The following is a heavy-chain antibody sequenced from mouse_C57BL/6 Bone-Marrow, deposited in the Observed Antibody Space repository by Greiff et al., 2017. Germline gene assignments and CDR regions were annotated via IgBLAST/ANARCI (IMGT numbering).Heavy chain of an antibody. V-gene: IGHV1-64*01. CDR3: ARYHSLFAY. D-gene: IGHD6-1*01. CDR2: IHPNSGST. Sequence: QVQLQQSGAELVKPGASVKLSCKASGYTFTSYWMHWVKQRPGQGLEWIGMIHPNSGSTNYNEKFKSKATLTVDNSSSTAYMQLSSLTSEDSAVYYCARYHSLFAYWGQGTLVTVSA. CDR1: GYTFTSYW. J-gene: IGHJ3*01.